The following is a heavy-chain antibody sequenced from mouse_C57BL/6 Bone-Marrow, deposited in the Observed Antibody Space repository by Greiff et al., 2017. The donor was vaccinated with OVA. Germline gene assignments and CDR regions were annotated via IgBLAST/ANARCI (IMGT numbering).Heavy chain of an antibody. D-gene: IGHD1-1*01. CDR3: ARYYYGSSYGYFDY. CDR1: GYTFTSYG. J-gene: IGHJ2*01. CDR2: IYPRSGNT. Sequence: VKLQESGAELARPGASVKLSCKASGYTFTSYGISWVKQRTGQGLEWIGEIYPRSGNTYYNEKFKGKATLTADKSSSTAYMELRSLTSEDSAVYFCARYYYGSSYGYFDYWGQGTTLTVSS. V-gene: IGHV1-81*01.